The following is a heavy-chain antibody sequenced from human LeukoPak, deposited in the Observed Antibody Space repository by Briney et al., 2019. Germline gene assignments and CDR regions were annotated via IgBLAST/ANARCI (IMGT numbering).Heavy chain of an antibody. D-gene: IGHD2-15*01. CDR3: AKSVVVITFRFDD. V-gene: IGHV3-23*01. J-gene: IGHJ4*02. CDR2: ITGNGGTRYRSGVTT. Sequence: PGGSLRLSCAASGFTFSSYAMSWVRQTPGKGLEWISTITGNGGTRYRSGVTTYYADSVKGRFTISRDNSKNMVYLQMNTLRADDTAVYYCAKSVVVITFRFDDWGQGALVTVSS. CDR1: GFTFSSYA.